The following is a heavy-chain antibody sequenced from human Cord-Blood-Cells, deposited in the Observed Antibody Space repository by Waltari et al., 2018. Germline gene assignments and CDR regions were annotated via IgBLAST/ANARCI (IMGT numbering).Heavy chain of an antibody. J-gene: IGHJ3*02. CDR3: ARKLHAFDI. V-gene: IGHV4-34*01. D-gene: IGHD1-1*01. CDR2: INHRGST. CDR1: GGSFGGYY. Sequence: QVQLQQWGAGLLKPSETLSLTCAVYGGSFGGYYWSWIRQPPGKGLEWIGEINHRGSTNYNPSLKSRVTISVDTSKNQFSLKLSSVTAADTAVYYCARKLHAFDIWGQGTMVTVSS.